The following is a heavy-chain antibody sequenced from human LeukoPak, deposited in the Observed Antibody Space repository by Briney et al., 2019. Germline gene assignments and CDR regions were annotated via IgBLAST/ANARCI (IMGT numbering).Heavy chain of an antibody. CDR2: INYGGRT. J-gene: IGHJ3*01. V-gene: IGHV4-34*01. D-gene: IGHD6-19*01. Sequence: SEILSLTCAVSEMSFSAYYWNWIRQSPGKGLEWIGEINYGGRTKYTPSLEGRGTILIDTSKNQFSLKLTSVTAADTAVYYCARGFPPGSGSRGSHAFDVWGQGTMVTVS. CDR1: EMSFSAYY. CDR3: ARGFPPGSGSRGSHAFDV.